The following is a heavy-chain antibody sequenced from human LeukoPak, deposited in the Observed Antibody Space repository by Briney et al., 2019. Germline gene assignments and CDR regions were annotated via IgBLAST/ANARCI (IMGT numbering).Heavy chain of an antibody. CDR2: IYYSGST. J-gene: IGHJ3*02. CDR1: GGSISSYY. D-gene: IGHD2/OR15-2a*01. Sequence: SETLSLTRTVSGGSISSYYWSWIRQPPGKGLEWIGYIYYSGSTNYNPSLKSRVTISVDTSKNQFSLKLSSVTAADTAVYYCARHAGLLAFDIWGQGRMVTVSS. CDR3: ARHAGLLAFDI. V-gene: IGHV4-59*08.